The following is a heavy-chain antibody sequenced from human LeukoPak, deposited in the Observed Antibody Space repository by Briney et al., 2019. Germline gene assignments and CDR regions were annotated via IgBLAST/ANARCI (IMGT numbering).Heavy chain of an antibody. CDR3: ARDSEGALDY. J-gene: IGHJ4*02. CDR2: IKQDGGLT. V-gene: IGHV3-7*01. CDR1: GFTFSAYW. D-gene: IGHD3-10*01. Sequence: GGSLRLSCAASGFTFSAYWMAWVRQAPGKGLEWMANIKQDGGLTFSVDSVKGRFTISRDNAKNSLYLQMNNLRAEDTAVYYCARDSEGALDYWGQGILVTVSS.